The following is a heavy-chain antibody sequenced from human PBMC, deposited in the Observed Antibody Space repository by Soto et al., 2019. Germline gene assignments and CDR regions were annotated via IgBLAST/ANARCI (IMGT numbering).Heavy chain of an antibody. CDR2: ISWDGSRS. J-gene: IGHJ4*02. Sequence: GGSLRLSCAASGFTFYDYAMHWVRQAPGKGLEWVSLISWDGSRSYYADSVRGRIIISRDNSKESLSLLITSLGTEDSGLYYCAKDVCSGAPTACYTRLDSWGQGTQVTVSS. D-gene: IGHD2-2*02. CDR3: AKDVCSGAPTACYTRLDS. CDR1: GFTFYDYA. V-gene: IGHV3-43D*04.